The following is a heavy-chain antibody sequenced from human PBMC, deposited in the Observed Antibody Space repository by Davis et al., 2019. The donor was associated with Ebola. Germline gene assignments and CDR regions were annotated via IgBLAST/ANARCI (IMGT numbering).Heavy chain of an antibody. CDR2: INSASTYL. V-gene: IGHV3-21*01. CDR3: ARDRVASAGTGGDY. D-gene: IGHD6-25*01. CDR1: GFTFSAYS. Sequence: GESLKISCAASGFTFSAYSMAWVRQAPGKGLEWVSAINSASTYLYYIDSVKGRFTISRDNTKNSLYLQMNGLRAEDTAVYYCARDRVASAGTGGDYWGQGTLVTVSS. J-gene: IGHJ4*02.